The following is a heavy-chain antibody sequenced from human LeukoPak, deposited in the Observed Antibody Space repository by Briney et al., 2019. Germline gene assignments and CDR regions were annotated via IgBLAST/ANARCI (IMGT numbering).Heavy chain of an antibody. CDR2: ISGSGGST. V-gene: IGHV3-23*01. J-gene: IGHJ4*02. CDR3: ARGAYGDYDHFDY. CDR1: GFTFSSYA. D-gene: IGHD4-17*01. Sequence: PGGSLRLSCAASGFTFSSYAMSWVRQAPGKGLEWVSAISGSGGSTYYADSVKGRFTISRDDSKNTLYLQMNSLRAEDTAVYYCARGAYGDYDHFDYWGQGTLATVSS.